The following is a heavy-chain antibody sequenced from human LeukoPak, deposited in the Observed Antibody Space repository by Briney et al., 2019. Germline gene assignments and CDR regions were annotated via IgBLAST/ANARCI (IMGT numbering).Heavy chain of an antibody. J-gene: IGHJ4*02. CDR1: GYTFTGYY. V-gene: IGHV1-2*02. CDR2: INPNSGGT. CDR3: ARRGAGGDFDS. Sequence: GASVKVSCRASGYTFTGYYMHWVRQAPGQGLECMGWINPNSGGTNYAQKFQGRVDMTRDTSISTAYMELSRLRSDDKAVYYCARRGAGGDFDSWGQGTLVTVSS. D-gene: IGHD6-13*01.